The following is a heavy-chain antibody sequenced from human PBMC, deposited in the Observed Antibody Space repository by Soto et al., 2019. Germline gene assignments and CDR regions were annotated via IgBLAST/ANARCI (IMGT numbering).Heavy chain of an antibody. CDR3: ARDLGGPGLPPRVYYGMDV. V-gene: IGHV3-74*01. D-gene: IGHD5-18*01. CDR2: INSDGSST. CDR1: GFTFSSYW. Sequence: RRLSCAASGFTFSSYWMHWVRQAPGKGLVWVSRINSDGSSTSYADSVKGRFTISRDNAKNTLYLQMNSLRAEDTAVYYCARDLGGPGLPPRVYYGMDVWGQGTAVTVSS. J-gene: IGHJ6*02.